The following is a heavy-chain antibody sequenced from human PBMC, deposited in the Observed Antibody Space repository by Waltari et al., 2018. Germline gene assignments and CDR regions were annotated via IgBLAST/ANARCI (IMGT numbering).Heavy chain of an antibody. D-gene: IGHD6-13*01. V-gene: IGHV4-34*01. J-gene: IGHJ4*02. Sequence: QVQLQQWGAGLLKPSETLSLTCAVYGGSFSGYYWSWIRQPPGKGLEWIGEINHSGSTNYNPSLKSRVTISVDTSKNQFSLKLSSVTAADTAVYYCARQVQQLVTFDYWGQGTLVTVSS. CDR2: INHSGST. CDR3: ARQVQQLVTFDY. CDR1: GGSFSGYY.